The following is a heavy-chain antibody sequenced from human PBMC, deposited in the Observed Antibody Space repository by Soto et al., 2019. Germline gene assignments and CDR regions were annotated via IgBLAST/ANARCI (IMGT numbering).Heavy chain of an antibody. J-gene: IGHJ6*02. D-gene: IGHD2-21*02. CDR3: ARGGVTAPSGVMLYYGMDV. CDR1: GGTFSSYA. CDR2: IIPIFGTA. V-gene: IGHV1-69*13. Sequence: SVKVSCKASGGTFSSYAISWVRQAPGQGLEWVGGIIPIFGTAKYAQKFQGRVTITADESTSTAYLELGSLRSEDTAVYYCARGGVTAPSGVMLYYGMDVWGQGTTVTVSS.